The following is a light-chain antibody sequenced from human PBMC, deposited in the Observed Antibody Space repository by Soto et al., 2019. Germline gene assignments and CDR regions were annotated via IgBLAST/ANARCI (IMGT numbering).Light chain of an antibody. CDR3: SSHAAGSTLI. CDR2: DVT. V-gene: IGLV2-14*03. J-gene: IGLJ2*01. Sequence: QSVLTQPASVSGSPGQSTTISCTGTSSDVGGYNEVSWYQQRPGKAPKLMIYDVTNRPSGVSNRSSGSKSGNTASLTISGLQAEDEAYYYCSSHAAGSTLIFGGGTQLTVL. CDR1: SSDVGGYNE.